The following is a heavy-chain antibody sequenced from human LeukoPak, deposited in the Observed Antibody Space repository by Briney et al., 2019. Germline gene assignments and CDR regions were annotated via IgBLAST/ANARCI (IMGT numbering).Heavy chain of an antibody. CDR1: GFTFSTYA. D-gene: IGHD5-24*01. CDR2: ISYDVSIT. Sequence: GGSLRLSCAASGFTFSTYAMHWLRQAPGKGLEWVAIISYDVSITYYADSVKGRFTISRDNSKNSLSLHMNSLRTEDSAVYYCAGGNTVWLLDYWGQGTLLTVSS. CDR3: AGGNTVWLLDY. J-gene: IGHJ4*02. V-gene: IGHV3-30*04.